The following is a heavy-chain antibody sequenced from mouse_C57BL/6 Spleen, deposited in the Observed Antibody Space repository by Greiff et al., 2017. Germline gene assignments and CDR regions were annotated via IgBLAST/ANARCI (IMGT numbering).Heavy chain of an antibody. CDR3: ARRAQATAWFAY. CDR1: GFTFSSYT. J-gene: IGHJ3*01. V-gene: IGHV5-9*01. Sequence: EVKVEESGGGLVKPGGSLKLSCAASGFTFSSYTMSWVRQTPEKRLEWVATISGGGGNTYYPDSVKGRFTISRDNAKNTLYLQMSSLRSEDTALYYCARRAQATAWFAYWGQGTLVTVSA. CDR2: ISGGGGNT. D-gene: IGHD3-2*02.